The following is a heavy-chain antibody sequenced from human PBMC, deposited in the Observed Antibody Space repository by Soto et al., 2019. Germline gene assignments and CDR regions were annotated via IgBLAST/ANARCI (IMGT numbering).Heavy chain of an antibody. CDR2: INHSGST. J-gene: IGHJ5*02. CDR1: GGSFIGYY. D-gene: IGHD3-3*01. Sequence: QVQLQQWGAGLLKPSETVSLTCAVYGGSFIGYYGTWIRQPPGKGLEWIGEINHSGSTKYNPSLKSRVTISSDTSKNQFSLRMSSVTAADTAVYYCATLGHYDFWSGFRKGNWFDPWGQGTLVTVSS. V-gene: IGHV4-34*01. CDR3: ATLGHYDFWSGFRKGNWFDP.